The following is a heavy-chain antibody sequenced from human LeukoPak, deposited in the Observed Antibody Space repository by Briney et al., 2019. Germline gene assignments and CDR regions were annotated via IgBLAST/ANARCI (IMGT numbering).Heavy chain of an antibody. Sequence: ASVKVSCKASGYTFTGYYMHWVRQAPGQGLEWMGWINPNSGGTNYAQKFQGRVTMTRDTSISTAYMEPSRLRSDDTAVYYCARDNTYYYDSSGYYYVWWGQGTLVTVSS. CDR1: GYTFTGYY. V-gene: IGHV1-2*02. CDR3: ARDNTYYYDSSGYYYVW. J-gene: IGHJ4*02. CDR2: INPNSGGT. D-gene: IGHD3-22*01.